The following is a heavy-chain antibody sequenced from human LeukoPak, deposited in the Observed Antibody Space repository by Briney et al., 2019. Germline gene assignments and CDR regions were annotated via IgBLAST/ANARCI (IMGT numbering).Heavy chain of an antibody. Sequence: GGSLRLSRAASGFTFSSYGMHWVRQAPGKGLEWVAVISYDGSNKYYADSVKGRFTISRDNSKNTLYLQMNSLRAEDTAVYYCAKQAHRPEALYYFDYWGQGTLVTVSS. CDR2: ISYDGSNK. CDR1: GFTFSSYG. CDR3: AKQAHRPEALYYFDY. J-gene: IGHJ4*02. V-gene: IGHV3-30*18.